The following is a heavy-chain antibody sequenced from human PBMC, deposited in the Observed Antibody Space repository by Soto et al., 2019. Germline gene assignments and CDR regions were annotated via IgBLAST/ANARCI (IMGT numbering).Heavy chain of an antibody. J-gene: IGHJ4*02. CDR3: ARESEDLTSNFDY. CDR1: GFTFSRYS. V-gene: IGHV3-21*01. CDR2: ISSTTNYI. Sequence: SGGSLRLSCAASGFTFSRYSMNWVRQAPGKGLEWVSSISSTTNYIYYADSMKGRFTVSRDNAKNSVYLDMNSLSAEDTAVYYCARESEDLTSNFDYWGQGTLVTV.